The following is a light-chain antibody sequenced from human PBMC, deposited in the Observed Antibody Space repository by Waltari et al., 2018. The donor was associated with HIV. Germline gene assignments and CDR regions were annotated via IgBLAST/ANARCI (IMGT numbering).Light chain of an antibody. CDR2: RNN. CDR3: AAWTDSRYVV. CDR1: SSNLGSNF. V-gene: IGLV1-47*01. Sequence: QSVLTPPPSASGAPGQRVTISCSGSSSNLGSNFVYWYQQLPGTAPKLLIYRNNQRPSGVPDRFSGSKSGTSASLAISGLRSEDEADYYCAAWTDSRYVVFGGGTKLTVL. J-gene: IGLJ2*01.